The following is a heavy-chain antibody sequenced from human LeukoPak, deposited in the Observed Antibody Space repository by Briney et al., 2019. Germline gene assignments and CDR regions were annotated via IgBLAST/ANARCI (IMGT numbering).Heavy chain of an antibody. CDR2: ISSSSSYI. CDR3: ARGYCSSSCYGYYYYGMDV. CDR1: GFTFSSYA. V-gene: IGHV3-21*01. Sequence: GGSLRLSCAASGFTFSSYAMSWVRQAPGKGLEWVSSISSSSSYIYYADSVKGRFTISRDNAKNSLYLQMNSLRAEDTAVYYCARGYCSSSCYGYYYYGMDVWGQGTTVTVSS. J-gene: IGHJ6*02. D-gene: IGHD2-2*01.